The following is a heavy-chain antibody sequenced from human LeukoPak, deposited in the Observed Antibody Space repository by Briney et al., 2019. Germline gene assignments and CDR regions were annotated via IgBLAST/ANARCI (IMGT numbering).Heavy chain of an antibody. CDR3: AKGGISSSGLVD. V-gene: IGHV3-23*01. CDR1: GFIFSISD. Sequence: GGSLRLSCAASGFIFSISDMTWVRQAPGKGLDWVASITNDGDFTYYAGSVKGRFTISRDNSKSTLSLEMNRLRAEDTAVYYCAKGGISSSGLVDWGQGTLVTVSS. CDR2: ITNDGDFT. D-gene: IGHD6-25*01. J-gene: IGHJ4*02.